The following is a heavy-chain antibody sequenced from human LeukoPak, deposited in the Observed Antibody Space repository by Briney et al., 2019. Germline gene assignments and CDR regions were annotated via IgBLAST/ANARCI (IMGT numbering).Heavy chain of an antibody. Sequence: SETLSLTCAVYGGSFSGYYWSWIRQPPGKGLEWIGEINHSGSTNYNPSLKSRVTISVDTSKNQFSLKLSSVTAADTAVYYCARGLGMYSSSSGLDYWGQGTLVTVSS. V-gene: IGHV4-34*01. CDR1: GGSFSGYY. CDR2: INHSGST. D-gene: IGHD6-6*01. CDR3: ARGLGMYSSSSGLDY. J-gene: IGHJ4*02.